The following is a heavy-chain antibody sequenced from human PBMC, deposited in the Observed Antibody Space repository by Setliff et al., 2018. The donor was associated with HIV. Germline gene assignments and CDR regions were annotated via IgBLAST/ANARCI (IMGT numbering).Heavy chain of an antibody. CDR2: ISAYSGNT. D-gene: IGHD3-9*01. J-gene: IGHJ6*03. Sequence: ASVKVSCKASGYTFTSYGISWVRQAPGQGLEWMGWISAYSGNTNYAQKFQGRVTMTTDTSTSTAYMDLRSLRSDDTAVYYCARDHYDILTGYYRDYYYMDVWGKGTTVTVSS. CDR3: ARDHYDILTGYYRDYYYMDV. CDR1: GYTFTSYG. V-gene: IGHV1-18*01.